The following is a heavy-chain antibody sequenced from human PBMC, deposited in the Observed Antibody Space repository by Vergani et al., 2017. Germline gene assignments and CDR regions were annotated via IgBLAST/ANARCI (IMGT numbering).Heavy chain of an antibody. CDR2: IYVSGIT. Sequence: QVQLQESGPGLVKPSQTLSLTCTVSGASINNDFYYWHWIRQPAGKGLEWIGRIYVSGITDYNSSLQSRVAMSVDTSKNQFSLTLTSVPAADTAVYYCARDNKQLRPRAFELWGQGTMVTVSS. CDR3: ARDNKQLRPRAFEL. D-gene: IGHD4-23*01. CDR1: GASINNDFYY. J-gene: IGHJ3*01. V-gene: IGHV4-61*02.